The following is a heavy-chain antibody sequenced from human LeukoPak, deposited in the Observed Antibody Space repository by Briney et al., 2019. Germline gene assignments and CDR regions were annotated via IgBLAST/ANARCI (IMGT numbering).Heavy chain of an antibody. Sequence: SETLSLTCTVSGGSISSGGYYWSWIRQHPGKGLEWIGYIYYSGSTYYNPSLKSRVTISVDTSKNQFSLKLSSVTAADTAAYYCARYDSKGTYFDYWGQGTLVTVSS. CDR1: GGSISSGGYY. D-gene: IGHD3-22*01. J-gene: IGHJ4*02. V-gene: IGHV4-31*03. CDR2: IYYSGST. CDR3: ARYDSKGTYFDY.